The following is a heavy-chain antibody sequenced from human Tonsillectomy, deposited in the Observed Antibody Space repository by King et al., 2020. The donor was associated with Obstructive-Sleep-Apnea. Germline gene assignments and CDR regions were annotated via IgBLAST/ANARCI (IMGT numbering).Heavy chain of an antibody. D-gene: IGHD6-19*01. Sequence: VQLVESGGGLVKPGGSLRLSCAASGFTCSDYYMNWIRQSPGKGLEWVSYISSSGSTIYYADSVKGRFNITRDNAKNSLYLQMNSLRAEVTAVYYCARPLPIAVAGTYYYYGMDVWGQGTTVTVSS. CDR2: ISSSGSTI. CDR3: ARPLPIAVAGTYYYYGMDV. CDR1: GFTCSDYY. J-gene: IGHJ6*02. V-gene: IGHV3-11*01.